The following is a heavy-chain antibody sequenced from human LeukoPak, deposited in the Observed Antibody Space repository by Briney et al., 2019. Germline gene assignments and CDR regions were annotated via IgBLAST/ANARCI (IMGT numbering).Heavy chain of an antibody. Sequence: GGSLRLSCAASGFTFSDYYMSWIRQAPGKGLEWVSYISSSGSTIYYADSVKGRFTISRDNSKNTLYLQMNSLRAEDTAVYYCAKLYDYVWGSYRSFFDYWGQGTLVTVSS. D-gene: IGHD3-16*02. CDR3: AKLYDYVWGSYRSFFDY. J-gene: IGHJ4*02. CDR2: ISSSGSTI. V-gene: IGHV3-11*01. CDR1: GFTFSDYY.